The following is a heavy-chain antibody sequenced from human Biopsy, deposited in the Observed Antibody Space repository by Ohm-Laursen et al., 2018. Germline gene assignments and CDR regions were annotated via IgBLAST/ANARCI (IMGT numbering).Heavy chain of an antibody. V-gene: IGHV3-23*01. CDR1: GFTFSSYA. J-gene: IGHJ4*02. CDR3: AKASRNYYDSTGYYFDY. Sequence: GSLRLSCSASGFTFSSYAMNWVRQAPGRGLEWVSGITGSGDGAYYADSMRGRFTIARDNSRNTLYLQMNSLRADGTAVYYCAKASRNYYDSTGYYFDYWGQGTLVTASS. D-gene: IGHD3-22*01. CDR2: ITGSGDGA.